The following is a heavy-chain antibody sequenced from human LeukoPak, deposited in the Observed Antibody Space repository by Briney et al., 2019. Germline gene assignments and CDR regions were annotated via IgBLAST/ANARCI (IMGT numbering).Heavy chain of an antibody. CDR1: GFTFSSYS. J-gene: IGHJ6*02. CDR3: ARDLRGYSYGFPYYYYYYGMDV. CDR2: ISSSSSTI. D-gene: IGHD5-18*01. V-gene: IGHV3-48*01. Sequence: GGSLRLSCAASGFTFSSYSMNWVRQAPGKGLEWVSYISSSSSTIYYADSVKGRFTISRDNAKNSLYLQMNSLRAEDTAVYYCARDLRGYSYGFPYYYYYYGMDVWGQGTTVTVSS.